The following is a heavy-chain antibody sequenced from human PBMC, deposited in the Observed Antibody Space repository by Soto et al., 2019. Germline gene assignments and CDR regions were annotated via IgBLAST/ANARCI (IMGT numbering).Heavy chain of an antibody. V-gene: IGHV4-59*08. D-gene: IGHD1-26*01. CDR1: GGSINHXY. CDR2: IYYSGTTT. CDR3: ARLGGSYAVPHFDY. Sequence: QVQLQESGPGLVRPSETLSLTCTVSGGSINHXYXXWIRQPPGKGLEWMGYIYYSGTTTNYNPSLXSRVXLSVDTSKXQXXLKLXSVTAADTAVYYCARLGGSYAVPHFDYWGQGTLVTVSS. J-gene: IGHJ4*02.